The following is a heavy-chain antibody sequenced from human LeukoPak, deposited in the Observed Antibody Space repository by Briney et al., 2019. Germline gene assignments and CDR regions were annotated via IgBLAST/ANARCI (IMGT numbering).Heavy chain of an antibody. V-gene: IGHV3-21*01. D-gene: IGHD3-16*02. CDR1: GFTFSSYS. Sequence: GGSLRLSCAASGFTFSSYSMNWVRQAPGKGLEWVSSISSSSSYIYYADSVKGRFTISRDNAKNSLYLQMNSLRAEDTAVYYCARDRMITFGGVIDHHAFDIWGQGTMVTVSS. CDR2: ISSSSSYI. CDR3: ARDRMITFGGVIDHHAFDI. J-gene: IGHJ3*02.